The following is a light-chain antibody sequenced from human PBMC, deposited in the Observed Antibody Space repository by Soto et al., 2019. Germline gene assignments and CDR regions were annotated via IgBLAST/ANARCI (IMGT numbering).Light chain of an antibody. Sequence: DIQMTQSPSSLSASVGDRVTITCQASQDISNYLNWYQQKPGKAPKLLIYDASNLETGVPSRFSGSGSGTDFTFTISSLQGEDIATYYCQQYDNLPRLTFGGGTKVEIK. J-gene: IGKJ4*01. V-gene: IGKV1-33*01. CDR2: DAS. CDR1: QDISNY. CDR3: QQYDNLPRLT.